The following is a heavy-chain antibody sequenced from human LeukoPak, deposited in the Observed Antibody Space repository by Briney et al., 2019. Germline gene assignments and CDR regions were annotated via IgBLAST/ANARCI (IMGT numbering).Heavy chain of an antibody. CDR1: GGTFSSYA. D-gene: IGHD1-26*01. J-gene: IGHJ5*02. V-gene: IGHV1-69*06. Sequence: GASVKVSCKASGGTFSSYAISWVRQAPGQGLEWMGGIIPIFGTANYAQKFQGRVTITADKSTSTAYMELSSLRSEDTAVYYCARVVGATRGAGWFDPWGQGTLVTVSS. CDR2: IIPIFGTA. CDR3: ARVVGATRGAGWFDP.